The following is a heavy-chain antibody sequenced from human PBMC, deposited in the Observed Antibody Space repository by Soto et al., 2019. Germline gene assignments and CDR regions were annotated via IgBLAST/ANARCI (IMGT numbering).Heavy chain of an antibody. CDR2: ISYDGSNK. CDR1: GFTFSSYA. D-gene: IGHD4-4*01. J-gene: IGHJ2*01. V-gene: IGHV3-30-3*01. CDR3: ARPLWRDDYNWGYFDL. Sequence: QVQLVESGGGVVQPGRSLRLSCAASGFTFSSYAMHWVRQARGKGLEWAAVISYDGSNKYYADSVKGRFTISRDNSKNTLYLQMNSLRAEDTAVYYCARPLWRDDYNWGYFDLWGRGTLVTVSS.